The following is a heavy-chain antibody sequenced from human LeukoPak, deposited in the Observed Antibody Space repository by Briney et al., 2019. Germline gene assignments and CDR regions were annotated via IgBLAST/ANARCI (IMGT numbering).Heavy chain of an antibody. CDR3: ARGAAVGQTRDY. CDR1: GYTFTGYY. D-gene: IGHD6-13*01. Sequence: ASVKVSCNASGYTFTGYYTHWVRQAPGQGLEWRGRMNPDSGDTNYAQKFTGRVAMTRDTSISTAYMELSSLRSDDTAVYYCARGAAVGQTRDYWGQGTLVTVSS. V-gene: IGHV1-2*06. J-gene: IGHJ4*02. CDR2: MNPDSGDT.